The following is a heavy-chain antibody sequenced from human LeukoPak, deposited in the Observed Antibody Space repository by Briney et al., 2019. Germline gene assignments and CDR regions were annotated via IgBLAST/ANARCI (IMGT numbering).Heavy chain of an antibody. CDR2: INPSGGST. J-gene: IGHJ4*02. V-gene: IGHV1-46*01. D-gene: IGHD4-17*01. CDR3: ARDEIDYGDYGFDY. Sequence: ASVKVSCKASGYTFTSYYMHWVRQAPRQGLEWMGIINPSGGSTSYAQKFQGRVTMTRDTFTSTVYMELSSLRSEGTAVYYCARDEIDYGDYGFDYWGQGTLVTVSS. CDR1: GYTFTSYY.